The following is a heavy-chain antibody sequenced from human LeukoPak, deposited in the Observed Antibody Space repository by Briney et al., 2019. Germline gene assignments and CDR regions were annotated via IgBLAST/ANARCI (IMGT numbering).Heavy chain of an antibody. CDR2: IYYSGST. V-gene: IGHV4-39*01. Sequence: SETPSLTCTVSGGSISSSSYYWGWIRQPPGKGLEWIGSIYYSGSTYYNPSLKSRVTISVDTSKNQFSLKLSSVTAADTAVYYCARLGEMATTYFDYWGQGTLVTVSS. CDR1: GGSISSSSYY. D-gene: IGHD5-24*01. J-gene: IGHJ4*02. CDR3: ARLGEMATTYFDY.